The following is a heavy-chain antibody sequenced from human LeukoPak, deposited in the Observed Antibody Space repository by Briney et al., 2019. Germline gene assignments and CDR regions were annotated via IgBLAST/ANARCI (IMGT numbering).Heavy chain of an antibody. CDR1: GFTFSNYW. J-gene: IGHJ4*02. V-gene: IGHV3-7*01. CDR2: IRQDGSEK. D-gene: IGHD1-1*01. CDR3: ARSTAGLDY. Sequence: PGGSLRLSCAASGFTFSNYWMSWVRQAPGKGLEWVANIRQDGSEKYYADSMRGRFTISRDNAKNSLYLQMSSLRAEDTAVYYCARSTAGLDYWGQGTLVTVSS.